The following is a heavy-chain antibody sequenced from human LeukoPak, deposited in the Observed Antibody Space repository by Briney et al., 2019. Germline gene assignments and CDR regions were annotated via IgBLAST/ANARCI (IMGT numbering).Heavy chain of an antibody. D-gene: IGHD4-17*01. CDR3: TTEIFTVTAMTVGMDV. CDR1: GFTFSNAW. CDR2: IKSKTDGGTT. Sequence: GGSLRLSCAASGFTFSNAWTSWVRQAPGKGLEWVGRIKSKTDGGTTDYAAPVKGRFTISRDDSKNTLYLQMNSLKTEDTAVYYCTTEIFTVTAMTVGMDVWGQGTTVTVSS. J-gene: IGHJ6*02. V-gene: IGHV3-15*01.